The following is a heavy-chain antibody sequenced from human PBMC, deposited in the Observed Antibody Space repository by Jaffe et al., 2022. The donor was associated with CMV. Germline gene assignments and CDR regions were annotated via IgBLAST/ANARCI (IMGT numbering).Heavy chain of an antibody. D-gene: IGHD6-13*01. Sequence: EVQLVQSGAEVKKPGESLRISCKGSGYSFTSYWISWVRQMPGKGLEWMGRIDPSDSYTNYSPSFQGHVTISADKSISTAYLQWSSLKASDTAMYYCARQEEGIAAAAPFDPWGQGTLVTVSS. CDR3: ARQEEGIAAAAPFDP. V-gene: IGHV5-10-1*03. J-gene: IGHJ5*02. CDR1: GYSFTSYW. CDR2: IDPSDSYT.